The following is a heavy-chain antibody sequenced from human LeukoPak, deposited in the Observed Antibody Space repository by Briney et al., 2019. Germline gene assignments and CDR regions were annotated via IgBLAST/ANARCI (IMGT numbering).Heavy chain of an antibody. Sequence: PGGSLRLSCAASGFTFSSYSMNWVRQAPGKGLEWVSSISGSSSYIYYADSVKGRFTISRDNAKNSLYLQMNSLRAEDTAVYYCARDPPPSSIPFGYWGQGTLVTVSS. D-gene: IGHD2-21*01. CDR3: ARDPPPSSIPFGY. CDR2: ISGSSSYI. V-gene: IGHV3-21*01. J-gene: IGHJ4*02. CDR1: GFTFSSYS.